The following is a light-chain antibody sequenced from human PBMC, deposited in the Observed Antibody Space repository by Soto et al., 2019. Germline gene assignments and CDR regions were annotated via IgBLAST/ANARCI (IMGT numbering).Light chain of an antibody. Sequence: QSVLTPPACVSGSPGQSITISCTGTNRDVGDYNYVSWYQQHPGKAPKLMIYEVSNRPSGVSNRFSGSKSGNTASLTISGLQAEDEADYYCSSFTTSTTRVFGTGTKVTVL. V-gene: IGLV2-14*01. CDR3: SSFTTSTTRV. CDR1: NRDVGDYNY. CDR2: EVS. J-gene: IGLJ1*01.